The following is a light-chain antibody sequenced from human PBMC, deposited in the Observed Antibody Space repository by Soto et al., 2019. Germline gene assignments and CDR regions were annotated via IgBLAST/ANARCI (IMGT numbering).Light chain of an antibody. V-gene: IGLV2-14*01. Sequence: LTQPASVSGSPGQSITISCTGTSSDVGGYNYVSWYQQHPGKAPKFMIYDVSNRPSGVSNRFSGSKSGNTASLTISGLQAEDEADYYCSSYTDSNTRQIVFGTGTHLTVL. CDR1: SSDVGGYNY. CDR2: DVS. CDR3: SSYTDSNTRQIV. J-gene: IGLJ1*01.